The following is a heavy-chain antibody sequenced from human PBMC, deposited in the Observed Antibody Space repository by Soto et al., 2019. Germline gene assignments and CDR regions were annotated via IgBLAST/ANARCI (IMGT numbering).Heavy chain of an antibody. CDR3: AEVRGDGGSYWDYYFDY. D-gene: IGHD3-10*01. Sequence: QVQLVESGGGVVQPGRSLRLSCAASGFTFSSYGMHWVRQAPGKGLEWVAVISYDGSNKYYSDSVKGRFTISRDNSKNTLYLQMNSLRVDDTAVYYCAEVRGDGGSYWDYYFDYWGQGTLVTVSS. V-gene: IGHV3-30*18. J-gene: IGHJ4*02. CDR1: GFTFSSYG. CDR2: ISYDGSNK.